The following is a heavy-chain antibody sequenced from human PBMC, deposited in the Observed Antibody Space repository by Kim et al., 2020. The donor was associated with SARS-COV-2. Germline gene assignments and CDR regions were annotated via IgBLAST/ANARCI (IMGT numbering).Heavy chain of an antibody. CDR1: GYIFTKYP. J-gene: IGHJ1*01. V-gene: IGHV1-3*04. CDR3: ARGRGKSREYALWRD. CDR2: INTDNGNT. D-gene: IGHD3-3*01. Sequence: ASVKVSCKASGYIFTKYPMHWVRQATGQRPEWMGWINTDNGNTKYSEKFQDRLNITRNTSATTAYMELNSLTSEDRAVYYCARGRGKSREYALWRDWGQ.